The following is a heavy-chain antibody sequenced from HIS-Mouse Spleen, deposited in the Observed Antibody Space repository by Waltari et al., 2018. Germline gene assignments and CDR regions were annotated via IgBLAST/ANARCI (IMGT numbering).Heavy chain of an antibody. J-gene: IGHJ4*02. Sequence: QVQLVQSGAEVKKPGASVKVSCKASGYTFTGYYMHWVRQAPGQGLEWMGWINPTSGGTNNAQKFQGRVTMTRDTSISTAYMELSRLRSDDTAVYYCASDTIAVAGLTRDYWGQGTLVTVSS. CDR1: GYTFTGYY. CDR2: INPTSGGT. V-gene: IGHV1-2*02. D-gene: IGHD6-19*01. CDR3: ASDTIAVAGLTRDY.